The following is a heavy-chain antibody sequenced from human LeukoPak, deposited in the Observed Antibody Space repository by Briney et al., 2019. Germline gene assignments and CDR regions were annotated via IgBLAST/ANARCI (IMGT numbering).Heavy chain of an antibody. CDR3: ATIGVGYHYYDILTGYYALGY. J-gene: IGHJ4*02. CDR1: GYTLTELS. D-gene: IGHD3-9*01. Sequence: ASVKVSCKVSGYTLTELSMHWVRQAPGKGREWMGGFDPEDGETIYAQKFQGRVTMTEDTSTDTAYMELSSLRSEDTAVYYCATIGVGYHYYDILTGYYALGYWGQGTLVTVSS. V-gene: IGHV1-24*01. CDR2: FDPEDGET.